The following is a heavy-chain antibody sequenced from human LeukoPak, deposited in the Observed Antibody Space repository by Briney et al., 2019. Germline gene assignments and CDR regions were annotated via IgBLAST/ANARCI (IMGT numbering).Heavy chain of an antibody. V-gene: IGHV3-23*01. CDR1: GFTFSSYA. Sequence: GGSLRLSCAASGFTFSSYAMSWVRQAPGKGLEWVSAISGSGGSTYYADSVKGRFTISRDNSKNTLYLQMNSLRAEDTAVYYCANIPLAPTGTTRGKDAFDIWGQGTMVTVSS. CDR3: ANIPLAPTGTTRGKDAFDI. J-gene: IGHJ3*02. CDR2: ISGSGGST. D-gene: IGHD1-7*01.